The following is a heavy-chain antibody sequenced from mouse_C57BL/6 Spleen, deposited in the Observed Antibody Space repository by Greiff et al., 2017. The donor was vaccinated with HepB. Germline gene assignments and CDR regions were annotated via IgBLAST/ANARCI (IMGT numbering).Heavy chain of an antibody. V-gene: IGHV5-17*01. CDR2: ISSGSSNI. J-gene: IGHJ3*01. CDR1: GFTFSDYG. CDR3: AMYWFAY. Sequence: EVQLVESGGGLVKPGGSLKLSCAASGFTFSDYGMHWVRQAPEKGLEWVAYISSGSSNIYYADTVKGRFTIPRDNAKNTLFLQMTSLRSEATAMYYCAMYWFAYWGQGTLVTVSA.